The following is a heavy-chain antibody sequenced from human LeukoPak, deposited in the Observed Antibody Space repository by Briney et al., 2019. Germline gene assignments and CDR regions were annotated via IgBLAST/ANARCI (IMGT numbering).Heavy chain of an antibody. Sequence: PGGSLRLSCAASGFTFSSYAMSWVRQAPGKGLEWVSAISGSGGSTYYADSVKGRFTISRDNSKNTLYLQMNSLRAEDTAVYYCAKLRYYDSSGYPYDAFDIWGQGTMVTVSS. CDR1: GFTFSSYA. J-gene: IGHJ3*02. D-gene: IGHD3-22*01. CDR3: AKLRYYDSSGYPYDAFDI. V-gene: IGHV3-23*01. CDR2: ISGSGGST.